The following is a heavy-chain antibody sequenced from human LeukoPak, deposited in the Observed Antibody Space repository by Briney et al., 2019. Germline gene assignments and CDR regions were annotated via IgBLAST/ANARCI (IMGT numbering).Heavy chain of an antibody. CDR3: ARGGTYCSGGSCYWSF. CDR2: IYPGDADT. J-gene: IGHJ3*01. D-gene: IGHD2-15*01. CDR1: GYSFTSYW. V-gene: IGHV5-51*01. Sequence: GESLKISCKGSGYSFTSYWIGWVRQMPGKGLEWMGIIYPGDADTRYSPSFQGQVTISADKSIRTAYLQWSSLKASDTAMYYCARGGTYCSGGSCYWSFWGQGTMVTVSS.